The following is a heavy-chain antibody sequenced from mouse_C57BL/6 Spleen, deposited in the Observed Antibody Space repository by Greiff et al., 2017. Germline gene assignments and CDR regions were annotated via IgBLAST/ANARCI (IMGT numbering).Heavy chain of an antibody. J-gene: IGHJ1*03. Sequence: VQLQQPGTELVKPGASVKLSCKASGYTFTSYWMHWVKQRPGQGLEWIGNINPSNGGTNYNEKFKSKATLTVDKSSSTAYMQRSSLTSEDSAVYYCAKNYDYGSSYDWYFDVWGTGTTVTVSS. CDR2: INPSNGGT. CDR3: AKNYDYGSSYDWYFDV. CDR1: GYTFTSYW. V-gene: IGHV1-53*01. D-gene: IGHD1-1*01.